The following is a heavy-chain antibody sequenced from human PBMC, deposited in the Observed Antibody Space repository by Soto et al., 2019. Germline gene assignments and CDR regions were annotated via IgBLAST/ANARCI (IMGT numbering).Heavy chain of an antibody. CDR3: TRNLYNTGDFDH. CDR1: GYTFTDYD. V-gene: IGHV1-8*02. Sequence: QVQLMQSGAEVRKPGASVKVSCKASGYTFTDYDINWVRQATGQGLEWLGWMTPKSGYTGYAQKFQGRVTLTRDTSRGTAYMALSSLTSEDTAVYYCTRNLYNTGDFDHLGQGTLVTVSS. D-gene: IGHD1-20*01. CDR2: MTPKSGYT. J-gene: IGHJ4*02.